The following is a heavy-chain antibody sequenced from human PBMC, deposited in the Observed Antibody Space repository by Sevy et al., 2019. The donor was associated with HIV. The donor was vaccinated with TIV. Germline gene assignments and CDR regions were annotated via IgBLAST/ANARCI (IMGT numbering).Heavy chain of an antibody. D-gene: IGHD3-22*01. CDR2: ISAYNGNT. Sequence: ASVKVSCKASGYTFTSYGISWVRQAPGQGLEWMGWISAYNGNTNYAQKLQGRVTMTTDTSTSTAYMELRSLRSDDTAVYYCTRDTYYETQGGQGYWGQGTLVTVSS. CDR1: GYTFTSYG. J-gene: IGHJ4*02. CDR3: TRDTYYETQGGQGY. V-gene: IGHV1-18*01.